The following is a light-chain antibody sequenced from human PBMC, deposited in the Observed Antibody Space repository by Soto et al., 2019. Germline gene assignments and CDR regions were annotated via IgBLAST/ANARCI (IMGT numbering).Light chain of an antibody. CDR2: TNS. CDR3: AAWSYSLSPYV. CDR1: SSNSGGSS. Sequence: QSVLTQPPSASGTPGQRATISCSGSSSNSGGSSVNWYQHLPGPAPKLLIYTNSRPPSAVPDRFSGSKSGTSASLTISGPQSEDEAFYCRAAWSYSLSPYVFGTGTKVTAL. J-gene: IGLJ1*01. V-gene: IGLV1-44*01.